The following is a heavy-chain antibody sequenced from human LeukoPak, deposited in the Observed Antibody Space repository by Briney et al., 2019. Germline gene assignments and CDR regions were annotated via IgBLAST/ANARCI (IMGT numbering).Heavy chain of an antibody. V-gene: IGHV1-2*02. D-gene: IGHD6-6*01. Sequence: GASVKVSCKASGYTFTDYYMHWVRQAPGQGLEWMGWINPNSGGTNYAQKFQGRVTMTRDTSISTVYMEMSRLRSDDTAVYYCARESVPAVAARRGLSYWGQGTLVAVFS. CDR1: GYTFTDYY. CDR3: ARESVPAVAARRGLSY. J-gene: IGHJ4*02. CDR2: INPNSGGT.